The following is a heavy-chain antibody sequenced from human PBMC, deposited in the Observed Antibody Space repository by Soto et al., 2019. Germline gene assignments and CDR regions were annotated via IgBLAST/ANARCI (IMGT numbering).Heavy chain of an antibody. J-gene: IGHJ4*02. D-gene: IGHD5-18*01. CDR1: GFRFNGYA. CDR3: ARAGGYNYGDQTFDY. CDR2: IWYDGSNE. Sequence: QVQLVESGGGVVQPGRSLRLSCAVSGFRFNGYAMHWVRQAPGKGLEWVAVIWYDGSNENYADSVKGRFTISRDNSKNTVYLQMTSLRAEDTAVYYCARAGGYNYGDQTFDYWGQGTLVTVSP. V-gene: IGHV3-33*01.